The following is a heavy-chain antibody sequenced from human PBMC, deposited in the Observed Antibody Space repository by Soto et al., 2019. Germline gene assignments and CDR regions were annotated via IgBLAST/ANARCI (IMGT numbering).Heavy chain of an antibody. D-gene: IGHD3-22*01. CDR2: IIPIFGTA. Sequence: QVPLVQSGAEVKKPGSSVKVSCKASGGTFSSYAISWVRQAPGQGLEWMGGIIPIFGTANYAQKFQGRVTITADESTSTAYMELSSLRSEDTAVYYCARSQTDYYYDSSGYYPNWYFDLWGRGTLVTVSS. CDR3: ARSQTDYYYDSSGYYPNWYFDL. CDR1: GGTFSSYA. J-gene: IGHJ2*01. V-gene: IGHV1-69*01.